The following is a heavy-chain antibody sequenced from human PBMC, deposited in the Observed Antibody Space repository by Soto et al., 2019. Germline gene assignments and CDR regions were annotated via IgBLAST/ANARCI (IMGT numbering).Heavy chain of an antibody. V-gene: IGHV1-24*01. CDR3: ATKATSSSPPDP. CDR2: FDPEDGET. Sequence: ASVKVSCKVSGYTLTELSMHWVRQAPGKGLEWMGGFDPEDGETIYAQKFQGRVTMTEDTSTDTAYMELSSLRSEDTAVYYCATKATSSSPPDPWGQGTLVTVSS. CDR1: GYTLTELS. J-gene: IGHJ5*02. D-gene: IGHD2-2*01.